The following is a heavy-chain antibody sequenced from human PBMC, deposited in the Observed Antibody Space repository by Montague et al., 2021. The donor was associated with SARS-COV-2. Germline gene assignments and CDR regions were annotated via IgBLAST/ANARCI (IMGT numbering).Heavy chain of an antibody. D-gene: IGHD3-16*02. CDR3: ARLGITLGGVIVIRYYFDF. CDR1: GASRSTKNYY. Sequence: SETLSLTCTFSGASRSTKNYYWGWIRQPPGKGLEWIGSISYSATSYSNPSLKSRVTMSVDTSRNQPSLNLSSVTVADTAVYYCARLGITLGGVIVIRYYFDFWGQGTLVTASS. J-gene: IGHJ4*02. CDR2: ISYSATS. V-gene: IGHV4-39*01.